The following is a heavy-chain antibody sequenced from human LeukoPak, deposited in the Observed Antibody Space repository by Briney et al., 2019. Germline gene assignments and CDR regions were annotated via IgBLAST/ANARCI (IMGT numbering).Heavy chain of an antibody. Sequence: GGSLRLSCAASGFTFSNYAMSWVRQAPGKGLEWASAISGSAGSTYYADSVKGRFTISRDNSKNTLYLQLNSLRSDDTAVYYCARDLGYDSSDPPDYWGQGTLVTVSS. CDR3: ARDLGYDSSDPPDY. D-gene: IGHD3-22*01. J-gene: IGHJ4*02. CDR1: GFTFSNYA. V-gene: IGHV3-23*01. CDR2: ISGSAGST.